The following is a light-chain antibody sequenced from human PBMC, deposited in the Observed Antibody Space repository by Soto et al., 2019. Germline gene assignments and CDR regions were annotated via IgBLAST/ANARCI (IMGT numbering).Light chain of an antibody. CDR2: EVT. V-gene: IGLV2-8*01. Sequence: QSVLTQPPSASGSPGQSVTISCTGSNVGEYDYVSWYQQHPGKAPKLMIHEVTKRPSGVPDRFSGSKSGNTASLTVSGLQAEDEADYYCSSFAGSNIGVFGGGTKVTVL. CDR3: SSFAGSNIGV. CDR1: NVGEYDY. J-gene: IGLJ3*02.